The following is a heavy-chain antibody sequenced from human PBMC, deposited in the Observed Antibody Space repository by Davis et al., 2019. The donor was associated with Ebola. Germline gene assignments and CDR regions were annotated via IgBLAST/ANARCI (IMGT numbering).Heavy chain of an antibody. CDR3: ARRAWFDP. CDR1: GFSFSSYA. J-gene: IGHJ5*02. Sequence: GGSLRLSCAASGFSFSSYAMSWVRQAPGKGLEWVSAISSGGGSSYYADSVKGRFTISRDNSKNTLYLQMSSLRAEDTAVYYCARRAWFDPWGQGTLVTVSS. CDR2: ISSGGGSS. V-gene: IGHV3-23*01.